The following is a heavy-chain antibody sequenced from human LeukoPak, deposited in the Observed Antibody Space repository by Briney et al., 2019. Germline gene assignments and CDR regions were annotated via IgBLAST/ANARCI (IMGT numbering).Heavy chain of an antibody. J-gene: IGHJ6*03. Sequence: GASVKVSCKASGYTFTGYYMHWVRQAPGQGLEWMGWINPNSGGANYAQKFQGRVTMTRDTSISTAYMELSRLRSDDTAVYYCARDGTQTTGTTHYYYYYMDVWGKGTTVTISS. V-gene: IGHV1-2*02. CDR1: GYTFTGYY. CDR2: INPNSGGA. CDR3: ARDGTQTTGTTHYYYYYMDV. D-gene: IGHD1-1*01.